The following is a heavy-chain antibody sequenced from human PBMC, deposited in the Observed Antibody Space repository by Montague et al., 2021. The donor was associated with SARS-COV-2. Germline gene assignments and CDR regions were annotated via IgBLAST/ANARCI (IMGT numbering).Heavy chain of an antibody. CDR3: ARQNSGTDHHDAFDF. J-gene: IGHJ3*01. CDR2: IYYSGNT. D-gene: IGHD1-26*01. Sequence: SETLSLTCTVSGGSIRPFYWNWIRQTPEKGLEWIGYIYYSGNTNYNPSLNSRATISVDTSKNQFSLKLTSVTAADTAVYYCARQNSGTDHHDAFDFWGQGTMVTVSS. V-gene: IGHV4-59*08. CDR1: GGSIRPFY.